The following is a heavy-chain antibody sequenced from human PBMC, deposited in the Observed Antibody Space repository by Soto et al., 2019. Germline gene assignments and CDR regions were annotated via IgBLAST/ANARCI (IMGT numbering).Heavy chain of an antibody. Sequence: EVQLVESGGGLVQPGGSLRLSCAASGFSFSSHSMKWVRQAPGKGLEWVSYISSSGSTIYYADSVKGRFTISRDNAKKSLYLQMNSLRDDDTAVYYCARGRGYCGGTNCYLDYWGQGALVTVSS. D-gene: IGHD2-21*01. CDR1: GFSFSSHS. CDR3: ARGRGYCGGTNCYLDY. J-gene: IGHJ4*02. V-gene: IGHV3-48*02. CDR2: ISSSGSTI.